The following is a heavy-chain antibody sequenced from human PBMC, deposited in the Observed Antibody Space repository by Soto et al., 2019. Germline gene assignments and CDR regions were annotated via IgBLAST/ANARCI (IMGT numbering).Heavy chain of an antibody. D-gene: IGHD4-4*01. CDR3: ARKQTTVTSSRTYYYGLDV. CDR1: GFTFSRYW. Sequence: EVQLVESGGGLVQPGGSLRLSCAASGFTFSRYWMSWVRQAPGKGLEWVANIKDDGSDEYYVDSVKGRFTVSRDNAKNSLYLQLSGLRDEATAVYYCARKQTTVTSSRTYYYGLDVWGQGTAVTVSS. V-gene: IGHV3-7*03. J-gene: IGHJ6*02. CDR2: IKDDGSDE.